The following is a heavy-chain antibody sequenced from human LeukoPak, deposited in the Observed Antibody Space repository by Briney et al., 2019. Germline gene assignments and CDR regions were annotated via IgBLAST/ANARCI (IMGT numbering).Heavy chain of an antibody. Sequence: GGSLRLSCAASGFTFSDYWMHWVRQAPGKGLEWVSSISDNGGNTYYADSVKGRFTISRDNSKNTLYLQMNSLRAEDTAVYYCARVSYYYYMDVWGKGTTVTISS. CDR3: ARVSYYYYMDV. J-gene: IGHJ6*03. CDR1: GFTFSDYW. V-gene: IGHV3-66*01. CDR2: SDNGGNT.